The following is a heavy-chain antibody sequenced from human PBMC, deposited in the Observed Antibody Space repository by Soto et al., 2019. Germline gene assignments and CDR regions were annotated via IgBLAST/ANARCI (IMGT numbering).Heavy chain of an antibody. Sequence: EVHLVESGGGLVQPGGSLRLSCAASGFTFNTHWMHWVRQAPGKGLVWVSRINSDGSATSHAESVKGRFTISRDNAKNTLYLHMNSLRAEDSAVYYCARGWVEGLSRQLPSDFWGQGTLVTVSS. CDR3: ARGWVEGLSRQLPSDF. D-gene: IGHD3-3*01. CDR1: GFTFNTHW. CDR2: INSDGSAT. V-gene: IGHV3-74*01. J-gene: IGHJ4*02.